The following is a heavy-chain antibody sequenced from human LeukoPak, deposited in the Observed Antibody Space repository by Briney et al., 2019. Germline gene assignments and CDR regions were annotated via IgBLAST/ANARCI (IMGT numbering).Heavy chain of an antibody. CDR3: AHHDFWSGFDY. D-gene: IGHD3-3*01. CDR1: GFSLSTSGVG. Sequence: SGPTLLNPTQTPTLTCTFSGFSLSTSGVGVGWIRQPPGKALEWLALQYCQDDVTYSPSLKTRLTITKDSSKNQVVLTMTNMDPVDTATYYCAHHDFWSGFDYWGQGTLVTVSS. V-gene: IGHV2-5*01. J-gene: IGHJ4*02. CDR2: QYCQDDV.